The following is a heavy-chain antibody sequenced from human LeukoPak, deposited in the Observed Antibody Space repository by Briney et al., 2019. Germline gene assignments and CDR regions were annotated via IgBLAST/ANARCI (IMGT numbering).Heavy chain of an antibody. CDR2: INSDGSST. CDR1: GLTFSSYW. V-gene: IGHV3-74*01. D-gene: IGHD3-22*01. Sequence: GGSLRLSCAASGLTFSSYWMHWVRQAPGKGLVWVSRINSDGSSTSYADSVKGRFTISRDNARNTLYLQMNSLRAEDTAVYYCARDHYSDSGVYRERRWDFDYWGQGTLVTVSS. CDR3: ARDHYSDSGVYRERRWDFDY. J-gene: IGHJ4*02.